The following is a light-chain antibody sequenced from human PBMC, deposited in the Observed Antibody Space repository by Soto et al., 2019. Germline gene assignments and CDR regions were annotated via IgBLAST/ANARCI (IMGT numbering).Light chain of an antibody. CDR1: SSDVGTYNF. J-gene: IGLJ3*02. CDR3: SSYSSTSTPWV. V-gene: IGLV2-14*01. Sequence: QSALTQPASVSGSPGQSITISCTGTSSDVGTYNFVSWYQQHPGKAPKLMIYEVSSRPSGVSNRFSGSKSGNTASLTISGLQAEDEADYYCSSYSSTSTPWVLGGGTKLTVL. CDR2: EVS.